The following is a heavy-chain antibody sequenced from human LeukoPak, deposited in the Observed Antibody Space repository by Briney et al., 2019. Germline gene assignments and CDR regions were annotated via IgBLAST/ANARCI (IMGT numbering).Heavy chain of an antibody. Sequence: PGRSLRLSCAASGFTFSGYWMTWVREAPGKGLEWVANIMGDGSERHYVDSVKGRFTICRDNAKNSLYLQMNGLRGDDTAVYYCVRGNMLSDFWGQGTLVTVSS. V-gene: IGHV3-7*01. D-gene: IGHD3-10*02. CDR1: GFTFSGYW. CDR3: VRGNMLSDF. CDR2: IMGDGSER. J-gene: IGHJ4*02.